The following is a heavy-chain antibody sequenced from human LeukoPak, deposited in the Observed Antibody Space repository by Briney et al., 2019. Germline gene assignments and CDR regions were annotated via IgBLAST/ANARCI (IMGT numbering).Heavy chain of an antibody. D-gene: IGHD6-13*01. CDR3: AKDSRAYSSSWYCFDY. Sequence: PGGSLRLSCAASGFTFSSYAMSWVRQAPGKGLEWVSAISGSGGSTYYADSVKGRFTTSRDNSKNTLYLQMNSLRAEDTAVYYCAKDSRAYSSSWYCFDYWGQGTLVTVSS. CDR1: GFTFSSYA. V-gene: IGHV3-23*01. CDR2: ISGSGGST. J-gene: IGHJ4*02.